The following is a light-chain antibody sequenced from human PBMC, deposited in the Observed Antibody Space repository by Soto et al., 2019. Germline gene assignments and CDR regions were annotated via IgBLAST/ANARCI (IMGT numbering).Light chain of an antibody. CDR3: QSYHSSYPYV. CDR2: EDN. Sequence: NFMLTQPLSVSESPGKMVTISCTRSSGNIASGFVQWYQQRPGSAPTTVIYEDNQRPSGVPDRFSGSIDTSSNSATLTISGLETEDEADYYCQSYHSSYPYVFGTGTKVTVL. J-gene: IGLJ1*01. CDR1: SGNIASGF. V-gene: IGLV6-57*03.